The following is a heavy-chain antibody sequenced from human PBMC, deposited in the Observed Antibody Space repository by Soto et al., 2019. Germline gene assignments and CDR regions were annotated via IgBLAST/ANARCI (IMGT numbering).Heavy chain of an antibody. CDR3: ARADSSGYYNWFDP. D-gene: IGHD3-22*01. J-gene: IGHJ5*02. CDR2: IIPIFGTA. CDR1: GGTFSSYA. Sequence: QVQLVQSGAEVKKPGSSVKVSCKASGGTFSSYAISWVRQAPGQGLEWMGGIIPIFGTANYAQKFQGRVTVHAHECXSTAYMELSSLRSEDTAVYYCARADSSGYYNWFDPWGQGTLVTVSS. V-gene: IGHV1-69*12.